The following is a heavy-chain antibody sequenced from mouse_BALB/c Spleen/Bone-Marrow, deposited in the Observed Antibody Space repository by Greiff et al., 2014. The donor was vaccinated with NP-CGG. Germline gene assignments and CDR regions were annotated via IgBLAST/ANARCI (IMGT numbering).Heavy chain of an antibody. CDR1: GFNIKDTY. V-gene: IGHV14-3*02. J-gene: IGHJ4*01. D-gene: IGHD2-2*01. CDR3: AGGWLPSYAMDY. CDR2: IDPANGNT. Sequence: VQLKQSGAELVKPGASVKLSCTASGFNIKDTYMHWVKQRPEQGLEWIGRIDPANGNTKYDPKFQGKATITADTPSNTAYLQLSSLTSEDTAVYYCAGGWLPSYAMDYWGQGTSVTVSS.